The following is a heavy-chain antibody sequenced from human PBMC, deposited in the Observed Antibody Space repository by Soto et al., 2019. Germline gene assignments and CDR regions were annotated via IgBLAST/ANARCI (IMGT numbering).Heavy chain of an antibody. Sequence: QVQLVQSGAEVKKPGASVKVSCKASGYTFTGYYMHCVRQAPGQGLEWMGWINPNSGGTNYAQKFQGWVTMTRDTSISTAYMELSRLRSDDTAVYYCARDRGGSYYSGWFDPWGQGPLVTVSS. V-gene: IGHV1-2*04. D-gene: IGHD1-26*01. J-gene: IGHJ5*02. CDR3: ARDRGGSYYSGWFDP. CDR1: GYTFTGYY. CDR2: INPNSGGT.